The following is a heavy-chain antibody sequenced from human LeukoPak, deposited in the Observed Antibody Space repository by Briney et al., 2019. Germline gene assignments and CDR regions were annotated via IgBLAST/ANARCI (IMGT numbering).Heavy chain of an antibody. V-gene: IGHV3-11*01. J-gene: IGHJ6*02. CDR2: ISSSGTTI. CDR3: ARGRSSSPIYYYGMDV. Sequence: GGSLRLSCAASGFTFSDYYMSWIRQAPGKGLEWVSYISSSGTTIYYADSVKGRFTISRDNAKNSLYLQMNSLRAEDTAVYYCARGRSSSPIYYYGMDVWGQGTTVTVSS. CDR1: GFTFSDYY. D-gene: IGHD6-13*01.